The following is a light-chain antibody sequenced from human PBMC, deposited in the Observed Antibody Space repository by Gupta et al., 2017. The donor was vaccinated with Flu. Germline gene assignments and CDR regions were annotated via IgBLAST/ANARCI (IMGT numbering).Light chain of an antibody. CDR3: HQSNNWL. J-gene: IGKJ4*01. CDR1: QSIGSN. CDR2: GAY. Sequence: EVVMTQSPATLSVSPGERVSLSCRASQSIGSNLAGYQQKPGQAPCLLIYGAYTRGTGIQARFSGSGSGTEFTLTSSGLQSEDFEVYYCHQSNNWLFGGGTKVEIK. V-gene: IGKV3-15*01.